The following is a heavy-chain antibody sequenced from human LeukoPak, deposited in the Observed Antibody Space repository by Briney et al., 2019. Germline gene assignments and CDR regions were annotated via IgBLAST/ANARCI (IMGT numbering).Heavy chain of an antibody. D-gene: IGHD6-13*01. V-gene: IGHV3-23*01. J-gene: IGHJ4*02. CDR2: ISGSGGST. Sequence: PGGSLRLSCAASGFTLSIYAMSSVRQAPGKGLEWVSGISGSGGSTYYADSVKGRFTISRDNSRNTQYLQMNSPRAEETGVYYCAILPGYSSGWYEVNYWGQGTLVTVSS. CDR1: GFTLSIYA. CDR3: AILPGYSSGWYEVNY.